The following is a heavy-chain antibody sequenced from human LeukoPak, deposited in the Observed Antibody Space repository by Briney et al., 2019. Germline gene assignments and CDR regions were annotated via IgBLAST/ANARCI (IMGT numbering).Heavy chain of an antibody. CDR2: ISAYNGNT. D-gene: IGHD6-13*01. CDR3: ARERAAAGTNWFDP. CDR1: GYTFTSYG. Sequence: ASVKVSCKASGYTFTSYGISWVRQAPGQGLEWMGWISAYNGNTNYAQKLQGRVTMTTDTSTSTAYMELRSLRSGDTAVYYCARERAAAGTNWFDPWGQGTLVTVSS. V-gene: IGHV1-18*01. J-gene: IGHJ5*02.